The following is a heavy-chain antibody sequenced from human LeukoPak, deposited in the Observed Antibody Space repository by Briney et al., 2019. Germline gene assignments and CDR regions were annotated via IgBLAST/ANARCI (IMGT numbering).Heavy chain of an antibody. CDR1: GYSISSGYY. V-gene: IGHV4-38-2*02. J-gene: IGHJ4*02. D-gene: IGHD3-16*02. CDR3: ARVGGVMITFGGVIGTDY. Sequence: SETLSLTCTVSGYSISSGYYWGWIRQPPGKGLEWIGSIYHSGSTYYNPSLKSRVTISVDTSKNQFSLKLSSVTAADTAVYYCARVGGVMITFGGVIGTDYWGQGTLVTVSS. CDR2: IYHSGST.